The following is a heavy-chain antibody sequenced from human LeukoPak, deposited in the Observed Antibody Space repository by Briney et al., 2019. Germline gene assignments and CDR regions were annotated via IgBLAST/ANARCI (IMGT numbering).Heavy chain of an antibody. CDR1: GYTFTGYY. J-gene: IGHJ4*02. CDR2: INPNSGGT. CDR3: ARQYYDYVWGSYRYLTPFDY. D-gene: IGHD3-16*02. V-gene: IGHV1-2*02. Sequence: ASVKVSCKASGYTFTGYYTHWVRQAPGQGLEWMGWINPNSGGTNYAQKFQGRVTMTRDTSISTAYMELSRLRSDDTAVYYCARQYYDYVWGSYRYLTPFDYWGQGTLVTVSS.